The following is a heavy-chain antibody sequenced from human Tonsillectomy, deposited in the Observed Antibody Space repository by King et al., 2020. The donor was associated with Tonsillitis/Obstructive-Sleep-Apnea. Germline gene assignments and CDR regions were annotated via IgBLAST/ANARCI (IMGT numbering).Heavy chain of an antibody. V-gene: IGHV3-9*01. J-gene: IGHJ4*02. CDR2: ISWNSGSI. CDR1: GFTFDDYA. D-gene: IGHD3-3*01. Sequence: VQLVESGGGLVQPGRSLRLSCAASGFTFDDYAMHWVRQAPGKGLEWVSGISWNSGSIGYAESVKGRFTISRDNAKNSLYLQMNSLRAEDTALYYCAKDISGGTIFGVVTGEPSSFDYWGQGTLVTVSS. CDR3: AKDISGGTIFGVVTGEPSSFDY.